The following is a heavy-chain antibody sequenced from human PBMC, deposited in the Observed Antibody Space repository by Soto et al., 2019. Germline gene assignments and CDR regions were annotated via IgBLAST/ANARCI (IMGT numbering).Heavy chain of an antibody. J-gene: IGHJ4*02. Sequence: GGSLRLSCAASGFTFSSYAMNWVRQAPGKGLEWVSGISDSGTTTYYADSVKGRFTISRDNAKNTLYLQMNSLRAEDTAFYYCARAPGYYGDFFDYWGQGTLVTVSS. CDR2: ISDSGTTT. V-gene: IGHV3-23*01. D-gene: IGHD4-17*01. CDR3: ARAPGYYGDFFDY. CDR1: GFTFSSYA.